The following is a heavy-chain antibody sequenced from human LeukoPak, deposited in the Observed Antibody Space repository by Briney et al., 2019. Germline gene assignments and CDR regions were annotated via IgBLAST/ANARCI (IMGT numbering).Heavy chain of an antibody. D-gene: IGHD3-16*02. J-gene: IGHJ4*02. CDR3: ARDRESLDYVWGSYRFFDY. V-gene: IGHV3-7*03. CDR1: GFTFSSYW. CDR2: IKQDGSEK. Sequence: GGSLRLSCAASGFTFSSYWMSWVRQAPGKELEWVANIKQDGSEKYYVDSVKGRFTISRDNAKNSLYLQMNSLRAEDTAVYYCARDRESLDYVWGSYRFFDYWGQGTLVTVSS.